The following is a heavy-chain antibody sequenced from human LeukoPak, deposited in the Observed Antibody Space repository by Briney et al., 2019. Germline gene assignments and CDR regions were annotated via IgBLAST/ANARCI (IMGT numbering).Heavy chain of an antibody. CDR3: ARDQG. CDR2: IKEDGSEK. V-gene: IGHV3-7*01. Sequence: GGSLRLSCAASGFTFTNYWMSWVRQAPGKGLEWVANIKEDGSEKYCVDSVKGRFTISRDNAKNSLYLQMNSLRAEDTAVYYCARDQGWGQGTLVTVSS. CDR1: GFTFTNYW. J-gene: IGHJ4*02.